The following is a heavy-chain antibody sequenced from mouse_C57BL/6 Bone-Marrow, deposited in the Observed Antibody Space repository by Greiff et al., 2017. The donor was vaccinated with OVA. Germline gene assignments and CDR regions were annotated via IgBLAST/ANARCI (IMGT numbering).Heavy chain of an antibody. Sequence: EVKVEESGGGLVQSGRSLRLSCATSGFTFSDFYMEWVRQAPGKGLEWIAASRNKANDYTTEYSASVKGRFIVSRDTSQSILYLQMNALRAEDTAIYYCARANWDGGYAMDYWGQGTSVTVSS. CDR2: SRNKANDYTT. CDR3: ARANWDGGYAMDY. CDR1: GFTFSDFY. D-gene: IGHD4-1*01. V-gene: IGHV7-1*01. J-gene: IGHJ4*01.